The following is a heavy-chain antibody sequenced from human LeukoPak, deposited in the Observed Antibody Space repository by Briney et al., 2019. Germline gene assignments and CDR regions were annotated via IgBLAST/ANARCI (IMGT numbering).Heavy chain of an antibody. CDR3: AKGSGLTLDY. J-gene: IGHJ4*02. V-gene: IGHV3-9*01. CDR1: GFTFDDYA. CDR2: ISWNSGSI. D-gene: IGHD5-12*01. Sequence: GGSLRLSCAASGFTFDDYAMHWVRQAPGKGLEWVSGISWNSGSIGYADSVKGRFTTSRDNAKNSLYLQMNSLRAEDTALYYCAKGSGLTLDYWGQGTLVTVSS.